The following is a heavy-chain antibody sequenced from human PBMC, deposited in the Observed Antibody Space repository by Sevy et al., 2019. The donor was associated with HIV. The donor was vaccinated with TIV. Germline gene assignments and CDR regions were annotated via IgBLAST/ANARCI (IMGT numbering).Heavy chain of an antibody. CDR1: GFTFSSYP. J-gene: IGHJ3*02. Sequence: GGSLRLSCAASGFTFSSYPMSWVRQAPGKGLEWVSAISGSGFDTYYGDSVKGRFTISRDNSKNTVYLQMNSLRAEDTATYFCAKEYRIAVAGTVAFDIWGQGTMVTVSS. CDR2: ISGSGFDT. CDR3: AKEYRIAVAGTVAFDI. D-gene: IGHD6-19*01. V-gene: IGHV3-23*01.